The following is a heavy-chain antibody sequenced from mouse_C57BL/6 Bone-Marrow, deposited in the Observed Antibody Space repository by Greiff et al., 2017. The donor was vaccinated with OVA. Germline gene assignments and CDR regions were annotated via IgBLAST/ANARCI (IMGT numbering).Heavy chain of an antibody. CDR1: GYTFTDYE. Sequence: QVQLKESGAELVRPGASVTLSCKASGYTFTDYEMHWVKQTPVHGLEWIGAIDPETGGTAYNQKFKGKAILTADKSSSTAYMELRSLTSEDSAVYYCTRGTTVVARDLAYWGQGTLVTVSA. V-gene: IGHV1-15*01. CDR2: IDPETGGT. J-gene: IGHJ3*01. CDR3: TRGTTVVARDLAY. D-gene: IGHD1-1*01.